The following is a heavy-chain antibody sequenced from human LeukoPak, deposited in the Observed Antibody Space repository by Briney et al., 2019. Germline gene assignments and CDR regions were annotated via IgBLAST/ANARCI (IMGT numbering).Heavy chain of an antibody. J-gene: IGHJ5*02. CDR2: IYYSGST. Sequence: SETLSLTCTVSGGSISSYYWSWIRQPPGKGLEWIGYIYYSGSTNYNPSLKSRVTISVDTSKNQFSLKLSSVTAADTAVYYCASSNWNDRWFDPWGQGTLVTVSS. V-gene: IGHV4-59*01. CDR3: ASSNWNDRWFDP. D-gene: IGHD1-20*01. CDR1: GGSISSYY.